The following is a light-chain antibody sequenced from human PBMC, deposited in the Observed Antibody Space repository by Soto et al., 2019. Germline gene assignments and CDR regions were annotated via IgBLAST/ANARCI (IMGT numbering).Light chain of an antibody. CDR1: SSDVGGYFY. CDR2: EVT. J-gene: IGLJ3*02. V-gene: IGLV2-8*01. CDR3: SSYAGSNNWV. Sequence: QSALTQPPSASGSPGQSVTISCTGTSSDVGGYFYVSWYQQHPGKAPKLMIYEVTKRPSGVPDRFSGSKSGNTASLTVSGHQAEDEAEYYCSSYAGSNNWVFGGGTKLTVL.